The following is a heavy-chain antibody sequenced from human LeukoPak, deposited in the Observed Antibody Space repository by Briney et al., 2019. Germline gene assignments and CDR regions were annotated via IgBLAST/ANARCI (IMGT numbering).Heavy chain of an antibody. J-gene: IGHJ4*02. D-gene: IGHD3-22*01. Sequence: GGSLRLSCAASGFTFDDYALHWVRQAPGKGLEWVSLISVDGGDTYYADSVKGRFTISRDNSKNSVYLQLNSLTTEDTALYYCEKGPRSAGYDNSGLFYWGQGTLVTVSS. CDR1: GFTFDDYA. CDR2: ISVDGGDT. CDR3: EKGPRSAGYDNSGLFY. V-gene: IGHV3-43*02.